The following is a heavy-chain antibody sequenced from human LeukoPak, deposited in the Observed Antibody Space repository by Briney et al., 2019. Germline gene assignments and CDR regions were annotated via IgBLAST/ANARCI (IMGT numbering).Heavy chain of an antibody. CDR1: GFTFSSYK. J-gene: IGHJ4*02. V-gene: IGHV3-48*03. CDR2: ITTSGTTT. CDR3: ARVNVCPRCHFDY. Sequence: GGSLRLSCAASGFTFSSYKMIWVRQAPGKGLEWVSYITTSGTTTYYADSLKGRFTISRDNAKNSLYLQMNSLRAEDTAVYYCARVNVCPRCHFDYWGQGTLVTVSS. D-gene: IGHD3-16*01.